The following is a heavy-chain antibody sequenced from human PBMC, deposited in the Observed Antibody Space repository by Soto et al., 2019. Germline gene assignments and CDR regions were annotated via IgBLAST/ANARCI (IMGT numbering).Heavy chain of an antibody. CDR1: GFTFPNFA. Sequence: QVYLVESGGGVVQPGKSLRLSCTVSGFTFPNFAMHWVRQAPGKGPEWVALISSDGNTKYYADSVKGRFTISRDNSKNTLYLQMSGLRIEDTAVFYFAKDHYFSRSGSPSPYYFDYWGQGTLVTVSS. CDR2: ISSDGNTK. V-gene: IGHV3-30*04. CDR3: AKDHYFSRSGSPSPYYFDY. D-gene: IGHD3-10*01. J-gene: IGHJ4*02.